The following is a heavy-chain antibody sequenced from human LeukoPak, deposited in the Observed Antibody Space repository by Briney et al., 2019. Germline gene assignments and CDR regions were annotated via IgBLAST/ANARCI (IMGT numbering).Heavy chain of an antibody. D-gene: IGHD2-2*01. CDR2: IYYSGST. Sequence: SETLSLTCTVSGGSISSGGYYWSWIRQHPGTGLEWIGYIYYSGSTYYNPSLKSRVTISVDTSKNQFSLKLSSVTAADTAVYYCARVSSTSSNAFDYWGQGTLVTVSS. V-gene: IGHV4-31*03. CDR3: ARVSSTSSNAFDY. J-gene: IGHJ4*02. CDR1: GGSISSGGYY.